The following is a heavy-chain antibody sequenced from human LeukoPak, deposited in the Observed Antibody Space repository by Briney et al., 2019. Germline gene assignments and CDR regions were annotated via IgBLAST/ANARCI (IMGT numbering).Heavy chain of an antibody. CDR1: GFTFSSYG. Sequence: GGSLRLSCAASGFTFSSYGMSWVRQAPGKGLEWVSVISGSGDRIFYAESVKGRFTISRDNSNALYLEMNNLKADDTAVYYCVKLSSASCYSSFDYWGQGTLVTVSS. CDR3: VKLSSASCYSSFDY. D-gene: IGHD2-2*02. V-gene: IGHV3-23*01. CDR2: ISGSGDRI. J-gene: IGHJ4*02.